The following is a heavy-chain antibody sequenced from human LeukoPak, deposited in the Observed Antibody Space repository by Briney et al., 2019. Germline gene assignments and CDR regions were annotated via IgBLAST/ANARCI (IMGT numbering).Heavy chain of an antibody. J-gene: IGHJ4*02. CDR2: IIPIFGTA. D-gene: IGHD3-22*01. Sequence: GASVKVSCKASGGTFSSYAISWVRQAPGQGLEWMGGIIPIFGTANYAQKFQGRVTITADESTSTAYMELSSLRSEDTAVYYCATGGDYYDSSGYSYWGQGTLVTVSS. V-gene: IGHV1-69*01. CDR3: ATGGDYYDSSGYSY. CDR1: GGTFSSYA.